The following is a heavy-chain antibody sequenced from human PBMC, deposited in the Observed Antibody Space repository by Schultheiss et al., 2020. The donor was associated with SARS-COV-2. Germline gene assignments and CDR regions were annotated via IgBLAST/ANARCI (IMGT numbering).Heavy chain of an antibody. Sequence: SETLSLTCAVFGGSFSGHYWSWIRQSPGKGLDWIGEINHSGSTNYNPSLKSRVTISVDTSKNQFSLKLSSVTAADTAVYYCARDGRGYAYYYGMDVWGQGTTVTVSS. CDR2: INHSGST. V-gene: IGHV4-34*01. CDR3: ARDGRGYAYYYGMDV. J-gene: IGHJ6*02. CDR1: GGSFSGHY. D-gene: IGHD5-12*01.